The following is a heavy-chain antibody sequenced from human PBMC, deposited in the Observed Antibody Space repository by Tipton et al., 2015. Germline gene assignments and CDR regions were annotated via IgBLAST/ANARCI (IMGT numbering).Heavy chain of an antibody. CDR3: ARQGTVVVIGMSHYYYYGMGV. CDR1: GGSFSGYY. CDR2: IRNSRYT. V-gene: IGHV4-59*08. D-gene: IGHD2-21*01. Sequence: GLVKPSETLSLTCAVYGGSFSGYYWNWIRQSPGKGLEWIGYIRNSRYTFYNPSLESRVTISVDTSENQFSLKLSPVTAADTAVYYCARQGTVVVIGMSHYYYYGMGVWGQGTTVTVSS. J-gene: IGHJ6*02.